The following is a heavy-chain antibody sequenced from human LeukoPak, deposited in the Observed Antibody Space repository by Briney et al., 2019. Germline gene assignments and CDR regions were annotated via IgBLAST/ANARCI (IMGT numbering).Heavy chain of an antibody. CDR1: GFTFSSYA. CDR2: ISGSGGGT. CDR3: AKDDSSSWYVGGYYYYGMDV. D-gene: IGHD6-13*01. V-gene: IGHV3-23*01. J-gene: IGHJ6*02. Sequence: GGSLRLSCAASGFTFSSYAMSWVRQAPGKGLEWVSAISGSGGGTYYADSVKGRFTISRDNSKNTLYLQMNSLRAEDTAVYYCAKDDSSSWYVGGYYYYGMDVWGQGTTVTVSS.